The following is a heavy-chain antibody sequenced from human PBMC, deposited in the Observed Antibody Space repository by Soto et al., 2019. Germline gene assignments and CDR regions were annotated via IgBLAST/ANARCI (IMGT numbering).Heavy chain of an antibody. V-gene: IGHV3-15*07. Sequence: EVQLVESGGGLVKPGGSLRLSCAASGITFIYAWMDWVRQAPGKRLEWVGRIKSQASGGTIDYAAPVKGRFTISRDDSKNTVSLQMESLKTEDTAVYYCTHLLSLAHPYSYLWGQGTQVTVSS. J-gene: IGHJ4*02. CDR3: THLLSLAHPYSYL. D-gene: IGHD2-21*01. CDR2: IKSQASGGTI. CDR1: GITFIYAW.